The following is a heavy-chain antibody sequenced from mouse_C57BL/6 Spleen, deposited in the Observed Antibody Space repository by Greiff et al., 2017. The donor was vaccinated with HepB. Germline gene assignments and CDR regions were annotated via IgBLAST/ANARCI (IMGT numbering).Heavy chain of an antibody. J-gene: IGHJ4*01. CDR1: GFTFSDYG. CDR3: ARANLLHYAMDY. Sequence: EVKLMESGGGLVKPGGSLKLSCAASGFTFSDYGMHWVRQAPEKGLEWVAYISSGSSTIYYADTVKGRFTISRDNAKNTLFLQMTSLRSEDTAMYYCARANLLHYAMDYWGQGTSVTVSS. CDR2: ISSGSSTI. D-gene: IGHD2-1*01. V-gene: IGHV5-17*01.